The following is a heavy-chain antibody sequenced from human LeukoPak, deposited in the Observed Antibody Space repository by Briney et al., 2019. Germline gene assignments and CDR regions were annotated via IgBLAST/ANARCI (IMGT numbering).Heavy chain of an antibody. J-gene: IGHJ4*02. Sequence: GASVKVSCKASGYTFTSYDINWVRQATGRGLEWMGLMNPNSGNTGYAQKFWSRVTMTRNTSIRTAYMEVGSLRSEDTAVYYCARGGFSGEWFSDLDYWGQGTLVTVSS. CDR3: ARGGFSGEWFSDLDY. CDR1: GYTFTSYD. CDR2: MNPNSGNT. D-gene: IGHD3-3*01. V-gene: IGHV1-8*01.